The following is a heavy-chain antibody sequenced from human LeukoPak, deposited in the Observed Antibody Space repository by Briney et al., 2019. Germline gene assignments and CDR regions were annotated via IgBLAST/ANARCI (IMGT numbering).Heavy chain of an antibody. CDR1: GGSISKYY. D-gene: IGHD2-15*01. CDR2: IHNSAIT. V-gene: IGHV4-59*01. J-gene: IGHJ4*02. Sequence: PSETLSLTCTVSGGSISKYYWTWIRQPPGQGLEWIGFIHNSAITNYNPSLKSRVTISVDKSKNQFSLKLTSVTAADTAVYYCAGAPVAVDHLDYWGQGTLVTVSS. CDR3: AGAPVAVDHLDY.